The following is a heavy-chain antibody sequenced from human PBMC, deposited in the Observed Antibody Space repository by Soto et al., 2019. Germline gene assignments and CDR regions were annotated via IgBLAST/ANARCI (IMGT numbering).Heavy chain of an antibody. D-gene: IGHD2-15*01. CDR1: GGSFSGYY. J-gene: IGHJ4*02. CDR2: INHSGST. Sequence: QVQLQQWGAGLLKPSETLSLTCAVYGGSFSGYYWSWIRQPPGKGLEWIGEINHSGSTNYNPSLKCRVTISVDTSKTQFSLKLSSVTAADTAVYYCARELGYCSGGSCYSGLDYLGQGTLVTVSS. CDR3: ARELGYCSGGSCYSGLDY. V-gene: IGHV4-34*01.